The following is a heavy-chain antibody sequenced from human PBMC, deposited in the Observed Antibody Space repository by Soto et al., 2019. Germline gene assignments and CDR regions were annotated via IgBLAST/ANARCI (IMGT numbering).Heavy chain of an antibody. D-gene: IGHD5-18*01. J-gene: IGHJ4*02. CDR3: ARGDQPRGYGMYHYFDY. CDR2: INPSGGST. CDR1: GYIFSNYY. V-gene: IGHV1-46*01. Sequence: ASVKVSCKASGYIFSNYYIHWVRRAPGQGLEWMGIINPSGGSTRYAQKFQGRVTMTSDTSTSTVYMELSSLRSEDRAVYYCARGDQPRGYGMYHYFDYWGQGTLVTVSS.